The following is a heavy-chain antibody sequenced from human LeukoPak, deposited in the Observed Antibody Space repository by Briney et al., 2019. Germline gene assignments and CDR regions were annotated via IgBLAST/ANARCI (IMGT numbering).Heavy chain of an antibody. CDR1: GYTFTGYY. V-gene: IGHV1-2*06. J-gene: IGHJ4*02. CDR2: INPNSGGT. CDR3: ARDRGYSGGWYFWY. D-gene: IGHD6-19*01. Sequence: GASVKVSCKASGYTFTGYYMHWVRQAPGQGLEWMGRINPNSGGTNYAQKFQGRVTMTRDTSISTAYMELSRLRSDDTAVYYCARDRGYSGGWYFWYWGQGTLVTASS.